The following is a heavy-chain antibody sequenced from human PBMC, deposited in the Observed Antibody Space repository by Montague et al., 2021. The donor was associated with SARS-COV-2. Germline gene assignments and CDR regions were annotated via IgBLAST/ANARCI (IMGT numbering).Heavy chain of an antibody. J-gene: IGHJ6*02. CDR3: ARIPFGYYGMDV. CDR2: VYHSGGT. D-gene: IGHD3-16*01. CDR1: AGSISSSNW. Sequence: SETLSLTCAVSAGSISSSNWWSWVRQPPGKGLEWIAEVYHSGGTKYNPSLKSRVTISVDKSKNQFSLKLSSVTAADTAVYYCARIPFGYYGMDVWGQGTTVTVSS. V-gene: IGHV4-4*02.